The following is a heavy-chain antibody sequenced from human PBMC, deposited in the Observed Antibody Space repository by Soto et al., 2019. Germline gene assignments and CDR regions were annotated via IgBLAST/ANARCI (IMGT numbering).Heavy chain of an antibody. J-gene: IGHJ6*02. Sequence: SETLSLTCAVSGYSISSGYYWGWIRQPPGKGLEWIGSIYHSGRTYYNTSLKSRVTISVDTSKNKFSLKLSSVTAADTAVYYCARGIGGRSTYYDFWSGYSSSGMDVWGQGTTV. CDR1: GYSISSGYY. D-gene: IGHD3-3*01. V-gene: IGHV4-38-2*01. CDR3: ARGIGGRSTYYDFWSGYSSSGMDV. CDR2: IYHSGRT.